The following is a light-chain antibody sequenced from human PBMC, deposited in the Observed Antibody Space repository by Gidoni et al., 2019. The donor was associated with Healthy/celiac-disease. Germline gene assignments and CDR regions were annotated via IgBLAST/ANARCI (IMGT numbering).Light chain of an antibody. Sequence: QSALTQPASVSGSPGQSITISCPGTSSDVGGYNYVSWYQQHPVKAPKLMIYDVSNRPSGVSNRFSGSKSGNTASLTISGLQAEDEADYYCSSYTSSSTLFGGGTKLXV. CDR1: SSDVGGYNY. J-gene: IGLJ2*01. CDR2: DVS. V-gene: IGLV2-14*03. CDR3: SSYTSSSTL.